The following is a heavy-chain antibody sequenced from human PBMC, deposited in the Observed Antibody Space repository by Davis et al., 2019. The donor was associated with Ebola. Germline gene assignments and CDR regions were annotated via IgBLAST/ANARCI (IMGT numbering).Heavy chain of an antibody. Sequence: PGGSLRLSCTVSGGSISSYYWSWIRQPPGKGLEWIGYIYYSGSTNYNPSLKSRVTISVDTSKNQFSLKLSSVTAADTAVYYCARHGYSGYDYRGYYYYYYGMDVWGQGTTVTVSS. V-gene: IGHV4-59*08. CDR2: IYYSGST. J-gene: IGHJ6*02. CDR3: ARHGYSGYDYRGYYYYYYGMDV. CDR1: GGSISSYY. D-gene: IGHD5-12*01.